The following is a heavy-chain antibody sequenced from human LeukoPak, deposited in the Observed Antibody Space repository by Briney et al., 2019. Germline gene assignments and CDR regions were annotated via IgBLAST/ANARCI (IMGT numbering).Heavy chain of an antibody. Sequence: ASVKVSCKASGYTFTSYGISWVRQVPGQGLEWMGWISAYNGNTNFAPKLQGRVTMTTDTSTSTAYMELRSLRSDDTAVYYCARDKNYYYDSSGYPGGHYFDYWGQGTLVTVSS. CDR2: ISAYNGNT. D-gene: IGHD3-22*01. J-gene: IGHJ4*02. V-gene: IGHV1-18*01. CDR1: GYTFTSYG. CDR3: ARDKNYYYDSSGYPGGHYFDY.